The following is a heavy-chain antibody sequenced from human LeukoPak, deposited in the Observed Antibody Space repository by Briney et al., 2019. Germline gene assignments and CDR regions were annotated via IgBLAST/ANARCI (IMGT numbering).Heavy chain of an antibody. Sequence: GGSLRLSCTASGFTFGDYAMSWFRQAPGKGLEWVGFIRSKAYGGTTEYAASVKGRFTISRDDSKSIAYLQMNSLKTEDTAVYYCTRAGVAYCSSTSCYHDWFDPWGQGTLVIVSS. CDR1: GFTFGDYA. J-gene: IGHJ5*02. CDR2: IRSKAYGGTT. CDR3: TRAGVAYCSSTSCYHDWFDP. D-gene: IGHD2-2*01. V-gene: IGHV3-49*03.